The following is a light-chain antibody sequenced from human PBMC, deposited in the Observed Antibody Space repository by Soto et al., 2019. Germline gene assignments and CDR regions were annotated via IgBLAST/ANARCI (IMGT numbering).Light chain of an antibody. J-gene: IGLJ1*01. CDR1: SSDVGNYNL. CDR2: EVS. Sequence: QSVLTQPASVSGSPGQSITISCTGTSSDVGNYNLVSWYQHHPGKAPKLMIYEVSKRPSGVSNRFSGSKSGDTASLTISGLQAEDEAEYYCCSYAGSNYVFGTGTKVTV. V-gene: IGLV2-23*02. CDR3: CSYAGSNYV.